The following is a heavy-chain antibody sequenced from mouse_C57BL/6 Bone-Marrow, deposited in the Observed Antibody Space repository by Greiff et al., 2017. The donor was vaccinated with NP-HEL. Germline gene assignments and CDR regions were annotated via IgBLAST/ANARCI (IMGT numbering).Heavy chain of an antibody. J-gene: IGHJ2*01. D-gene: IGHD3-3*01. CDR3: ARDAGAGTGYFDY. CDR1: GFTFSDFY. V-gene: IGHV7-1*01. Sequence: EVQGVESGGGLVQSGRSLRLSCATSGFTFSDFYMEWVRQAPGKGLEWIAASRNKANDYTTEYSASVKGRFIVSRDTSQSILYLQMNALRAEDTAIYYCARDAGAGTGYFDYWGQGTTLTVSS. CDR2: SRNKANDYTT.